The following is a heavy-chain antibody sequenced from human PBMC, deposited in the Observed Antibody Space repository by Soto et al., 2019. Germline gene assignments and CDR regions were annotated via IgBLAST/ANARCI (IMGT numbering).Heavy chain of an antibody. J-gene: IGHJ6*02. CDR1: GGAYSSDSFI. D-gene: IGHD1-26*01. Sequence: SETLSLTCSVTGGAYSSDSFIWSSVRQLPGKCLEWIGYIYYSGTTYYNLSLRSRVIMSVDTSKNQFYLKLSSVTAADTAVYYCARDHKWDGMDVWGQGTTVTVS. V-gene: IGHV4-31*03. CDR2: IYYSGTT. CDR3: ARDHKWDGMDV.